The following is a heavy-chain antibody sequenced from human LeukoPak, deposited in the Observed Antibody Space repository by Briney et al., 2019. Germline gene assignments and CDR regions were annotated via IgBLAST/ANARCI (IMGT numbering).Heavy chain of an antibody. V-gene: IGHV3-30*02. J-gene: IGHJ4*02. Sequence: GGSLRLSCAAYGLTFSSYGMHWVRQAPGKGLEWVAFIRYDGSNKYYADSVKGRFTISRDNSKNTLYLQMNSLRAEDTAVYYCAKGGGYSYDDHFDYWGQGTLVTVSS. CDR2: IRYDGSNK. CDR1: GLTFSSYG. CDR3: AKGGGYSYDDHFDY. D-gene: IGHD5-18*01.